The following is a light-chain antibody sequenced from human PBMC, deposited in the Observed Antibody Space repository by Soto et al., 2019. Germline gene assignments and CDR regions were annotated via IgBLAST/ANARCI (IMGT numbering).Light chain of an antibody. J-gene: IGKJ1*01. V-gene: IGKV4-1*01. CDR2: WAS. CDR3: QQYYSSPWT. Sequence: DIVMTQSPDSLAVSLGERATINCKSSQSVLYNSNSKNYLAWYQQKPGQPPKLLFYWASTRESGVPDRFSGSGSGTDFTLTISSLQAEDVAAYYCQQYYSSPWTFGQGTKVEIK. CDR1: QSVLYNSNSKNY.